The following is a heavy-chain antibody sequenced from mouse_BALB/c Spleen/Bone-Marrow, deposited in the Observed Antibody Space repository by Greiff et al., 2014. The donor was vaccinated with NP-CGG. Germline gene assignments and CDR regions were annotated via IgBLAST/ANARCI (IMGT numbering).Heavy chain of an antibody. CDR1: GFNIKDTY. J-gene: IGHJ3*01. CDR3: AIYYYGSSGFAY. CDR2: IDPANGNT. V-gene: IGHV14-3*02. D-gene: IGHD1-1*01. Sequence: DVKLVESGAELVKPGASVKLPCTASGFNIKDTYMHWVKQRPEQGLEWIGRIDPANGNTKYDPKFQGKATITADTSSNTAYLQLSSLTSEDTAVYYCAIYYYGSSGFAYWGQGTLVTVSA.